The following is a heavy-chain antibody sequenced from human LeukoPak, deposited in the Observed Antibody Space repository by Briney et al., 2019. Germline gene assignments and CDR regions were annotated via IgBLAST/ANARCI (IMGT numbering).Heavy chain of an antibody. CDR3: ARDADPAARGWLDP. CDR2: ISYDGKKD. D-gene: IGHD2-15*01. V-gene: IGHV3-30*04. CDR1: GFTFSGSP. J-gene: IGHJ5*02. Sequence: PGGSLRLSCAASGFTFSGSPMHWVRQAPGKGLEWVALISYDGKKDFYTDSMKGRFTISRDDSKNTVFLQMDSLRADDTAMYFCARDADPAARGWLDPWGQGTLVTVSS.